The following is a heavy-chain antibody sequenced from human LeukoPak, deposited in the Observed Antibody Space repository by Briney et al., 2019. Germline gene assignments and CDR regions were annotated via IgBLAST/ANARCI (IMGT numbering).Heavy chain of an antibody. CDR1: GDSLSRNY. Sequence: PSETLSLTCTVSGDSLSRNYWSWIRQSPGKGLEWIGYYRGGTNYNPSLRCRVTLSVDTSKNQVSLRVNSVTAADTALYYCASSDCSSSGCQIFGSEAFDFWGPGTLVTVSS. D-gene: IGHD2-2*01. CDR3: ASSDCSSSGCQIFGSEAFDF. CDR2: YRGGT. V-gene: IGHV4-59*01. J-gene: IGHJ1*01.